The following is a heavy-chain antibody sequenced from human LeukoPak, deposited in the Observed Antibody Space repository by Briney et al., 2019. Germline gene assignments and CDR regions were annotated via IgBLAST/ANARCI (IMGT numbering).Heavy chain of an antibody. J-gene: IGHJ4*02. Sequence: SETLSLTCAVYGGSFSGYYWSWIRQPPGKGLEWIGEINHSGSTNYNPSLKSRVTISVDTSKNQFSLKLSSVTAADTAVYYCARVGQWLAYYFDYWGQGTLVTVSS. CDR1: GGSFSGYY. D-gene: IGHD6-19*01. V-gene: IGHV4-34*01. CDR3: ARVGQWLAYYFDY. CDR2: INHSGST.